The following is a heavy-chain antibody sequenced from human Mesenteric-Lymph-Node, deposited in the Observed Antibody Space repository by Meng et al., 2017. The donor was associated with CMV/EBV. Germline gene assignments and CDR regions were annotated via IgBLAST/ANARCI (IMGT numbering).Heavy chain of an antibody. V-gene: IGHV1-2*06. CDR3: ASGSYGSGSFTFDY. D-gene: IGHD3-10*01. CDR2: INLYSGAT. Sequence: ASGYSFTAYFIHWVRQAPGQGLEWMGRINLYSGATSYAQKFQGRVSMATDTSISTAYMELSGLTSDDTAMCYCASGSYGSGSFTFDYWGQGTLVTVSS. CDR1: GYSFTAYF. J-gene: IGHJ4*02.